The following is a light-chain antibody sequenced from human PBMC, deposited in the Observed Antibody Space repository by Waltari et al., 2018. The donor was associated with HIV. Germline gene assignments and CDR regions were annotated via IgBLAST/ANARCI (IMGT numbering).Light chain of an antibody. CDR2: EST. V-gene: IGLV1-40*01. CDR1: SSNIGARYD. Sequence: QSMLTQPPSVSGAPGHRVTIPCSGSSSNIGARYDVNRYKHIPVTAPKPLIYESTNRPSGVPDRFSASTSGTSGSLAITGLQAEDEADYYCQSCDRVVTSSVFGGGTKLTVL. J-gene: IGLJ2*01. CDR3: QSCDRVVTSSV.